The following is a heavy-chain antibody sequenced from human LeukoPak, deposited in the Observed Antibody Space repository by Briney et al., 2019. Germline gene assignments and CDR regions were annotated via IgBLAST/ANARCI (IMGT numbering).Heavy chain of an antibody. D-gene: IGHD1-14*01. CDR1: VFTVITND. V-gene: IGHV3-53*01. Sequence: GGSLRLSRAASVFTVITNDMTWVRQAPGKGLEWVSVLYSDGNTKYADPVQGRFTISRDNSKNTLYLEMNRLRPDDTAVYYWARGVEPLAANTLAYWGQGTLVTVSS. CDR3: ARGVEPLAANTLAY. J-gene: IGHJ4*02. CDR2: LYSDGNT.